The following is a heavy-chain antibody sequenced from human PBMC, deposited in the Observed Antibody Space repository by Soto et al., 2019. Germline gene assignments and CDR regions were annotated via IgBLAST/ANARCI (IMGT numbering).Heavy chain of an antibody. CDR2: IYHSGST. Sequence: QVQLQESGPGLVKPSGTLSLTCAVSGGSISSSNWWSWVRQPPGKGLEWIGEIYHSGSTNYNPSLKSRVTISVDKSMNQFSLKLSSVTAADTAVYYCARYSYGYYRYSDYWGQGTLVTVSS. D-gene: IGHD5-18*01. CDR3: ARYSYGYYRYSDY. J-gene: IGHJ4*02. V-gene: IGHV4-4*02. CDR1: GGSISSSNW.